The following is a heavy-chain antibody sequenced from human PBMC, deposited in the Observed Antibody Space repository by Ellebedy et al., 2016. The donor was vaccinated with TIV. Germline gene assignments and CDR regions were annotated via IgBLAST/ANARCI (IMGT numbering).Heavy chain of an antibody. V-gene: IGHV4-59*08. J-gene: IGHJ6*02. D-gene: IGHD3-10*01. CDR1: GGSISSYY. CDR2: IYYSGST. CDR3: ARGGSPYYYYGMDV. Sequence: SETLSLTXTVSGGSISSYYWSWIRQPPGKGLEWIGYIYYSGSTYYNPSLKSRVTISVDTSKNQFSLKLSSVTAADTAVYYCARGGSPYYYYGMDVWGQGTTVTVSS.